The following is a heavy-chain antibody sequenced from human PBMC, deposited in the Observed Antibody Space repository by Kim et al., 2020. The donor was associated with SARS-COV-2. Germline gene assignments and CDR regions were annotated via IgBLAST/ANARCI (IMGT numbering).Heavy chain of an antibody. V-gene: IGHV3-9*01. Sequence: IGYADTVKCRVTISRDNAKNSLYQQMNGLGAEDTALYYCAKDMAVHGLDYWGQGTLVTVST. CDR2: I. D-gene: IGHD4-17*01. J-gene: IGHJ4*02. CDR3: AKDMAVHGLDY.